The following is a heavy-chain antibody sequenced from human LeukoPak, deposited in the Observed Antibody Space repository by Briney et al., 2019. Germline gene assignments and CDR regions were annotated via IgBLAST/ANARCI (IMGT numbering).Heavy chain of an antibody. D-gene: IGHD1-20*01. CDR1: GFTFSSYS. Sequence: QPGGSLRHSCSASGFTFSSYSMHWVRQAPGRGLQYVSAISSNGGSTYYADSVKGRFTISRDNSKNTLYLQMSSLRAEDTAVYYCVKESIAGEPAGDIGYWRQGTLVTVSS. V-gene: IGHV3-64D*06. CDR3: VKESIAGEPAGDIGY. CDR2: ISSNGGST. J-gene: IGHJ4*02.